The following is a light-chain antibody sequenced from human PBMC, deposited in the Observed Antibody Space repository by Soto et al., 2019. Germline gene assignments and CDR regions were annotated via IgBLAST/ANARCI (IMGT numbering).Light chain of an antibody. CDR3: SSKTTSSTLV. J-gene: IGLJ1*01. CDR2: EVS. V-gene: IGLV2-14*01. Sequence: SALTQPASVSGSPGQSITISCTGTSSDVGGYNYVSWYQQHPGKAPKLMIYEVSNRPSGVSYRFSGSKSGNTASLTISGLQAEDEADYYCSSKTTSSTLVFGTGTKVTVL. CDR1: SSDVGGYNY.